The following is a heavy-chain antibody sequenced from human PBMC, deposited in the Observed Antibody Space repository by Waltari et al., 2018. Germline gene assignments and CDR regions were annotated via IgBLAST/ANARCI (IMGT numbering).Heavy chain of an antibody. CDR2: ISWNSEGI. V-gene: IGHV3-9*01. CDR1: GFTFEDYA. J-gene: IGHJ4*02. D-gene: IGHD2-21*02. CDR3: VKDVLSDCGGDCYSEH. Sequence: EVQLVESGGGLVQPGRSLRLSCAASGFTFEDYAMHWVRQAPGKGLEGVAGISWNSEGIGYADSVQGRVTISRDNAKNSMFLQIHSLRPEDTALYYCVKDVLSDCGGDCYSEHWGQGTLLTVSS.